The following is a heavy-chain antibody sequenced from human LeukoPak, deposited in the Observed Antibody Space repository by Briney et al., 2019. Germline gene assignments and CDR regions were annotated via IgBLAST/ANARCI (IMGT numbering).Heavy chain of an antibody. D-gene: IGHD3-10*01. V-gene: IGHV1-18*01. CDR3: ARVRGSYYSSLFY. CDR2: ISANNGDT. Sequence: GASVKVSCKASGYSFNMYGISWVRQAPGQGLEWMGWISANNGDTKYAQRFQDRVTQTTDTSTSTVYMDLRGLRSDDTAVYYCARVRGSYYSSLFYWGQGTLVIVSS. J-gene: IGHJ4*02. CDR1: GYSFNMYG.